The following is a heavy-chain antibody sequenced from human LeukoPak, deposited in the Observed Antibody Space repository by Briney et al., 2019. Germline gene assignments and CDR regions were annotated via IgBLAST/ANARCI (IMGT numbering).Heavy chain of an antibody. V-gene: IGHV3-23*01. Sequence: GGSLRLSCAASGFTFSTYAMSWVRQAPGKGLEWVSVISGSGYSTYYADSVKGRFTISRDNSKNTLYLQMNSLRAEDTAVYYCAKDRSGSTAEYFQDWGQGTLVTVSS. CDR2: ISGSGYST. CDR1: GFTFSTYA. J-gene: IGHJ1*01. CDR3: AKDRSGSTAEYFQD. D-gene: IGHD3-10*01.